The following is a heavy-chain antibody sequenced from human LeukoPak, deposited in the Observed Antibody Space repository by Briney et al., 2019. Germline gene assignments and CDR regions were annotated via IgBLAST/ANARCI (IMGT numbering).Heavy chain of an antibody. Sequence: SEALSLTSTLSRGSISRGASYWSWIRQHPGRGLEWIGYIYYNGSTYYKPCLMSRVTISVDTSKNQFSLKLSSVTAADKAVYYCARFPAVGFFDDWGQGTLVTVSS. V-gene: IGHV4-31*03. CDR1: RGSISRGASY. J-gene: IGHJ4*02. CDR3: ARFPAVGFFDD. D-gene: IGHD4-23*01. CDR2: IYYNGST.